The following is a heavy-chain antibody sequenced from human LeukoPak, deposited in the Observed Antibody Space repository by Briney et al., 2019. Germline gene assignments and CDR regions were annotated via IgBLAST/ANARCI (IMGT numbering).Heavy chain of an antibody. V-gene: IGHV1-2*04. Sequence: ASVKVSCKASGYTFTGYYMHWVRQAPGQGLEWMGWINPNSGGTNYARKFQGWVTMTRDTSISTAYMELSRLRSDDTAVYYCARVVRGEMVRGVIVYYYGMDVWGQGTTVTVSS. CDR2: INPNSGGT. D-gene: IGHD3-10*01. CDR1: GYTFTGYY. CDR3: ARVVRGEMVRGVIVYYYGMDV. J-gene: IGHJ6*02.